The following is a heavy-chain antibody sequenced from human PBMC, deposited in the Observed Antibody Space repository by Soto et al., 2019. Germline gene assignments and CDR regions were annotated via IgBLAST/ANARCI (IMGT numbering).Heavy chain of an antibody. V-gene: IGHV2-26*01. Sequence: QVTLKESGPVLVKPTETLTLTCTVSGFSLSNARMGVSWIRQPPGKALEWLAHIFSNDEKSYSPSLKSRLTISKHTSKSQVVLTMTNMGPVDTATYYCARLVRGSSWYWFDPWGKGTLVTVSS. CDR1: GFSLSNARMG. J-gene: IGHJ5*02. CDR2: IFSNDEK. CDR3: ARLVRGSSWYWFDP. D-gene: IGHD6-13*01.